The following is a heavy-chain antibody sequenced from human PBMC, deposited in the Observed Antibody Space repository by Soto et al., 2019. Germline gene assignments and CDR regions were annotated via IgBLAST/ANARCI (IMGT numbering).Heavy chain of an antibody. CDR2: IIPIFGTA. D-gene: IGHD3-3*01. CDR1: GGTFISYA. J-gene: IGHJ6*02. V-gene: IGHV1-69*13. Sequence: GASVKVSCKASGGTFISYAISWVRQAPGQGLEWMGGIIPIFGTANYAQKFQGRVTITADESTSTAYMELSSLRSEDTAVYHCAMGVITIFGVPAPFYYYYGMDVWGQGTTVTVSS. CDR3: AMGVITIFGVPAPFYYYYGMDV.